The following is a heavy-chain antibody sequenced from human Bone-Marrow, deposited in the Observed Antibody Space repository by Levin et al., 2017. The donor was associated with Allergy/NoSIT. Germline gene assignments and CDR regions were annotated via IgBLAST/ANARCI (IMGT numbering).Heavy chain of an antibody. D-gene: IGHD6-19*01. Sequence: SQTLSLTCTVSGGSVSSGTYYWSWIRQPPGKGLEWIGYINYRGSTKYNPSLKSRVTISVDTSKNEFSLKLSSVTAADTAVYYCARNRIVVAGGNDYYYGMDGWGQGTTVTVSS. V-gene: IGHV4-61*01. CDR1: GGSVSSGTYY. J-gene: IGHJ6*02. CDR3: ARNRIVVAGGNDYYYGMDG. CDR2: INYRGST.